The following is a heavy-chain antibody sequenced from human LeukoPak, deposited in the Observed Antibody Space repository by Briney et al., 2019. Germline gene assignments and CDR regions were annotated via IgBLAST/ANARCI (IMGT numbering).Heavy chain of an antibody. CDR3: ARDLAGYYDSSAIYYFDY. CDR2: IYTSEST. J-gene: IGHJ4*02. CDR1: GGSISSYY. Sequence: SETLSLTCTVSGGSISSYYWSWIRQPAGKGLEWIGRIYTSESTNYNPSLKSRVTISVDKSKNQFSLKLSSVTAADTAVYYCARDLAGYYDSSAIYYFDYWGQGTLVTVSS. D-gene: IGHD3-22*01. V-gene: IGHV4-4*07.